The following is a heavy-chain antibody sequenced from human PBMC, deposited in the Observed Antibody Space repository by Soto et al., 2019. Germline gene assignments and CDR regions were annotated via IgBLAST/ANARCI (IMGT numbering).Heavy chain of an antibody. CDR1: GDSIISSSYS. CDR3: ASPPKAVSGYFNY. V-gene: IGHV4-39*01. CDR2: IYYTGST. D-gene: IGHD3-3*01. Sequence: PSETLSLTCTVSGDSIISSSYSWVWIRQPPGKGLEWIGTIYYTGSTDYNSSLKSRVSISVDKSKNQFSLKLSSVTAADTAVYYCASPPKAVSGYFNYWGQGTLVTVSS. J-gene: IGHJ4*02.